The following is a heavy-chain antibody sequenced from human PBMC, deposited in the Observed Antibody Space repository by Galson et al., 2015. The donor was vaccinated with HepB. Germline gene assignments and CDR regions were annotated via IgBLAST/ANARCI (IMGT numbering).Heavy chain of an antibody. CDR1: GFTFSSYW. D-gene: IGHD6-19*01. J-gene: IGHJ4*02. Sequence: SLRLSCAASGFTFSSYWMHWVRQAPGKGLVWVSRINSDGSSTSYADSVKGRFTISRDNAKNTLYLQMNSLRAEDTAVYCCARAAVAGYFDYWGQGTLVTVSS. V-gene: IGHV3-74*01. CDR3: ARAAVAGYFDY. CDR2: INSDGSST.